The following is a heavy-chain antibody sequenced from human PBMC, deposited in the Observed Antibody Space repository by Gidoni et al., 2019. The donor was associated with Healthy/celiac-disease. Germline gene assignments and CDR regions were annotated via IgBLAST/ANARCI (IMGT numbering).Heavy chain of an antibody. V-gene: IGHV3-49*05. D-gene: IGHD2-2*02. CDR2: IRSKEYGGTT. CDR3: TRDHEGYQLLYNKGIRRDAFDI. Sequence: EVQLVESGGGLVKPGRSLRLSCTASGFTFGYYAMSCFRQAPGTGLEWVGFIRSKEYGGTTEYAASVKGRFTISRDDSKSIAYLQMNSLKTEDTAVYYCTRDHEGYQLLYNKGIRRDAFDIWGQGTMVTVSS. J-gene: IGHJ3*02. CDR1: GFTFGYYA.